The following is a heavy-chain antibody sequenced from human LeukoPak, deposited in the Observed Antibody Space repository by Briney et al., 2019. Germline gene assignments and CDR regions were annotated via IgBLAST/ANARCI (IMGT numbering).Heavy chain of an antibody. J-gene: IGHJ4*02. CDR1: GGTFSSYT. V-gene: IGHV1-69*02. Sequence: SVKVSCKASGGTFSSYTISWVRQAPGQGLEWMGRIIPILGIANYAQKFQGRVTITADKSTSTAYMELSSLRSEDTAVYYCATHPDYYDSSGYYSGSSDYWGQGTLATVSS. CDR2: IIPILGIA. D-gene: IGHD3-22*01. CDR3: ATHPDYYDSSGYYSGSSDY.